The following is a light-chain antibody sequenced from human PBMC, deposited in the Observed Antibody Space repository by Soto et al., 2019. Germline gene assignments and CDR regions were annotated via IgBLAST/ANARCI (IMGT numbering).Light chain of an antibody. J-gene: IGLJ1*01. CDR1: SSDVGAYKF. Sequence: QSALTQPPSASGSPGQSVTISCTGTSSDVGAYKFVSWYQQHPGKPPKLMIYEVTKRPSGVPDRFSGSKSGNTASLTVSGLQAEDEADYYCSSYAGSYRVFGTGTKLTVL. CDR3: SSYAGSYRV. V-gene: IGLV2-8*01. CDR2: EVT.